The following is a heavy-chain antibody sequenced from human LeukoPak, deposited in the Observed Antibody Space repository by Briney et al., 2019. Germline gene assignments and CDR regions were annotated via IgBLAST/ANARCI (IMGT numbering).Heavy chain of an antibody. CDR3: ARVKLPLLSPDAFDI. V-gene: IGHV4-59*01. J-gene: IGHJ3*02. D-gene: IGHD3-10*01. CDR1: GGSISSYY. Sequence: PSETLSLTCTVSGGSISSYYWSWIRQPPGKGLEWIGYIYYSGGTNYNPSLKGRVTISVDTSKNQFSLKLSSVTAADTAVYYCARVKLPLLSPDAFDIWGQGTMVTVSS. CDR2: IYYSGGT.